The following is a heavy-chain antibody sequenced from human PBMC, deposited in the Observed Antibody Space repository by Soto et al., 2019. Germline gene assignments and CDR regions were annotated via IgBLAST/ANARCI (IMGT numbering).Heavy chain of an antibody. CDR3: ARRRYYYDSSGYYYSYYYGMDV. J-gene: IGHJ6*02. Sequence: QVQLVQSGAEVKKPGSSVKVSCKASGGTFSSYAISWVRQAPGQGLEWMGGIIPIFGTANYAQKFQGRVTITADESTSTAYMELSSLRSKDTAVYYCARRRYYYDSSGYYYSYYYGMDVWGQGTTVTVSS. D-gene: IGHD3-22*01. CDR1: GGTFSSYA. CDR2: IIPIFGTA. V-gene: IGHV1-69*01.